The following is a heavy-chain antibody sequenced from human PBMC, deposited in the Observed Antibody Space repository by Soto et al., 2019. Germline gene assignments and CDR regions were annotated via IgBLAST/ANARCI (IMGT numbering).Heavy chain of an antibody. CDR1: GGSISSYY. V-gene: IGHV4-59*08. CDR2: IYYSGST. D-gene: IGHD3-9*01. Sequence: SETLSLTCTVSGGSISSYYWSWIRQPPGKGLEWIGYIYYSGSTNYNPSLKSRVTISVDTSKNQFSLKLSSVTAADTAVYYCARGAGYDILTGYQEFDYWGQGTLVTVSS. CDR3: ARGAGYDILTGYQEFDY. J-gene: IGHJ4*02.